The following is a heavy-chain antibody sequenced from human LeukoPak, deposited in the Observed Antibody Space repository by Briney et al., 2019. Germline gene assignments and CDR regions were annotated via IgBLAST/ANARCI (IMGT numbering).Heavy chain of an antibody. CDR2: INHSGST. V-gene: IGHV4-34*01. D-gene: IGHD6-19*01. J-gene: IGHJ5*02. CDR3: ARGEIAVAGINQGP. CDR1: GGSFRGYY. Sequence: SETLSLTCAVYGGSFRGYYWSWIRQPPGKGLEWIGEINHSGSTNYNPSLKSRVTISVDTSKNQFSLKLSSVTAADTAVYYCARGEIAVAGINQGPWGQGTLVTVSS.